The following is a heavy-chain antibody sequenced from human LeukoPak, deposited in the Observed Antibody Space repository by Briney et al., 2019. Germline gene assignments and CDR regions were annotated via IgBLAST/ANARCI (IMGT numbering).Heavy chain of an antibody. CDR2: VIPIFGTA. J-gene: IGHJ4*02. D-gene: IGHD3-3*01. CDR3: ARDPAIFGVDGGVY. Sequence: ASVKVSCKASGGTFSSYAISWVRQAPGQGLEWMGRVIPIFGTANYAQKFQGRVTITTDESTSTAYMELSSLRSEDTAVYYCARDPAIFGVDGGVYWGQGTLVTVSS. V-gene: IGHV1-69*05. CDR1: GGTFSSYA.